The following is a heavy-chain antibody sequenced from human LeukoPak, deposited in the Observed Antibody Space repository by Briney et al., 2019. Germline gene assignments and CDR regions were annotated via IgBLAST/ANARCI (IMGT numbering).Heavy chain of an antibody. CDR1: GYSISSGYY. CDR3: ARVRGPRTCFFDY. V-gene: IGHV4-38-2*02. Sequence: SETLSLTCTVSGYSISSGYYWGWIRQPPGKGLEWIGSIYHSGSTYYNPSLKSRVTISVDTSKNQFSLKLSSVTAADTAVYYCARVRGPRTCFFDYWGQGTLVTVSS. J-gene: IGHJ4*02. D-gene: IGHD1-7*01. CDR2: IYHSGST.